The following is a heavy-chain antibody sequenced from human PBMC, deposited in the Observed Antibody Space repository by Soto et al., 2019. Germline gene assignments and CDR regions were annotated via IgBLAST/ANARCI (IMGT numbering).Heavy chain of an antibody. Sequence: EVQLVESGGGLVQPGGSLRVSCAASGFTFSSYWMSWVRQAPGKGLEWVANMKQDGSERYYVGSVKGRFTISRDNAKNSLYLQMNSLRAEDTAVYYCARDRGYLDYRGQGTLVTVSS. J-gene: IGHJ4*02. D-gene: IGHD3-10*01. CDR2: MKQDGSER. CDR3: ARDRGYLDY. CDR1: GFTFSSYW. V-gene: IGHV3-7*05.